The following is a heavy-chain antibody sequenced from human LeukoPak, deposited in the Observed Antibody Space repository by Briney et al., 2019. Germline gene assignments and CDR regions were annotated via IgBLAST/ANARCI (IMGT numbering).Heavy chain of an antibody. Sequence: SETLSLTCTVSGGSISSGGYYWSWIRQHPGKGLEWIGYIYYSGSTYYNPSLKSRVTISVDTSKNQFSLKLSSVTAADTAVYYCARERVVNQLLPSHWFDPWGQGTLVTVSS. D-gene: IGHD2-2*01. CDR2: IYYSGST. J-gene: IGHJ5*02. CDR3: ARERVVNQLLPSHWFDP. V-gene: IGHV4-31*03. CDR1: GGSISSGGYY.